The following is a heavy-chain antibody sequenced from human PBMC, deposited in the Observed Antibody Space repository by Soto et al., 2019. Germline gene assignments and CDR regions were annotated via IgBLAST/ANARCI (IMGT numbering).Heavy chain of an antibody. J-gene: IGHJ6*02. V-gene: IGHV3-33*08. D-gene: IGHD3-9*01. CDR1: GFTFNIYA. Sequence: PGGSLRLSCAASGFTFNIYAMSWVRQAPGKGLEWVAVIWYDGSNKYYADSVKGRFTISRDNSKNTLYLQMNSLRAEDTAVYYCARDLRSYDILTGYYNHYYYGMDVWGQGTTVTVSS. CDR3: ARDLRSYDILTGYYNHYYYGMDV. CDR2: IWYDGSNK.